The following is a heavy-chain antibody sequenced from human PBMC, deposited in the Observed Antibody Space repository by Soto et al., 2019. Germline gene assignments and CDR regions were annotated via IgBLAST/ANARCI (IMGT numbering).Heavy chain of an antibody. CDR2: ISSSGSTI. D-gene: IGHD6-13*01. V-gene: IGHV3-11*01. J-gene: IGHJ6*02. CDR1: GFTLSDYY. CDR3: ASRQQYYYGMDV. Sequence: PGGSLRLSCAASGFTLSDYYMSWIRQAPGKGLEWVSYISSSGSTIYYADSVKGRFTIYRDNAKNSLYLQMNSLRAEETAVYYCASRQQYYYGMDVWGQGTTVTV.